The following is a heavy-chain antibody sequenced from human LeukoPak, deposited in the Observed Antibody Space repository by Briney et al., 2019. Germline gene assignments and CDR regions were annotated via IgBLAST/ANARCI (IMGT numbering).Heavy chain of an antibody. D-gene: IGHD3-22*01. CDR1: GFTFSSYA. CDR3: ARDRDDYDSSGYLGY. Sequence: PGGSLRLSCAASGFTFSSYAMHWVRQAPGKGLEWVAVISYDGSNKYYADSVKGRFTISRDNSKNTLYLQMNSLRVEDTAVYYCARDRDDYDSSGYLGYWGQGTLVTVSS. V-gene: IGHV3-30-3*01. CDR2: ISYDGSNK. J-gene: IGHJ4*02.